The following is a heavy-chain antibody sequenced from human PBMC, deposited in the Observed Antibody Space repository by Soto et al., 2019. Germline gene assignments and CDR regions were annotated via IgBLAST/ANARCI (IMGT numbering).Heavy chain of an antibody. Sequence: GGSLRLSCAASGFTFSSYGMHWVRQAPGKGLEWVAVISYDGSNKYYADSVKGRFTISRDNSKNTLYLQMNSLRAEDTAVYYCAKDQEQLDNYGMDVWGQGTTVTVSS. CDR3: AKDQEQLDNYGMDV. V-gene: IGHV3-30*18. CDR1: GFTFSSYG. D-gene: IGHD6-6*01. J-gene: IGHJ6*02. CDR2: ISYDGSNK.